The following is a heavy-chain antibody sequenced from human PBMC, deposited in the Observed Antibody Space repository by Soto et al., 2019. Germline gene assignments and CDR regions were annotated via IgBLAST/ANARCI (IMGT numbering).Heavy chain of an antibody. CDR3: ARDRSIAAAMYYFDY. D-gene: IGHD6-13*01. CDR2: ISYDGSNK. Sequence: GGSLRLSCAASGFTFSSYAMHWVRQAPGKGLEWVAVISYDGSNKYYADSVKGRFTISRDNSKNTLYLQMNSLRAEDTAVYYCARDRSIAAAMYYFDYWGQGTLVTVSS. J-gene: IGHJ4*02. V-gene: IGHV3-30-3*01. CDR1: GFTFSSYA.